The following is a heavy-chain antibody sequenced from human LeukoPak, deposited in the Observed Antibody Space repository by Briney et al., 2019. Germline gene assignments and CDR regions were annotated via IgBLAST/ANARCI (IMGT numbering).Heavy chain of an antibody. CDR2: ISGSGGST. D-gene: IGHD6-19*01. CDR3: AKVRDSSGWSYY. J-gene: IGHJ4*02. V-gene: IGHV3-23*01. Sequence: QPGGSLRLSCAASGFTFSSYAMSWVRQAPGKGLVWFSAISGSGGSTYYADSVKGRFTISRDNSKNTLYLQMNSLRAEDTAVYYCAKVRDSSGWSYYWGQGTLVTVSS. CDR1: GFTFSSYA.